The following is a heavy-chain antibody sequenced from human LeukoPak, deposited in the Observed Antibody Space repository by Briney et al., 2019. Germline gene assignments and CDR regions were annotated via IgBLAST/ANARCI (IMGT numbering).Heavy chain of an antibody. V-gene: IGHV3-7*01. J-gene: IGHJ4*02. CDR3: ARDGLGVVIGEFDY. CDR2: IKQDGSEK. D-gene: IGHD3-3*01. CDR1: GFTFSSYW. Sequence: SEGSLRLSCAASGFTFSSYWMSWVRQAPGKGLEWVANIKQDGSEKYYVDSVKGRFTISRDNAKNSLYLQMNSLRAEDTAVYYCARDGLGVVIGEFDYWGQGTLVTVSS.